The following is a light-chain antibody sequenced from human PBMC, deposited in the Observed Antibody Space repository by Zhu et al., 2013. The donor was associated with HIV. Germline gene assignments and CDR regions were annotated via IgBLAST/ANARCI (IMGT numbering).Light chain of an antibody. Sequence: VLTQSPGTLSLSPGERATLSCRASPSVWSNYLAWYQQKPGQPPMLLIFGASTRATGIPDRFSGSGSGTDFTLTISGLEPEDFAVYYCQQYGRSATFGQGTKVEIK. CDR2: GAS. CDR1: PSVWSNY. V-gene: IGKV3-20*01. CDR3: QQYGRSAT. J-gene: IGKJ1*01.